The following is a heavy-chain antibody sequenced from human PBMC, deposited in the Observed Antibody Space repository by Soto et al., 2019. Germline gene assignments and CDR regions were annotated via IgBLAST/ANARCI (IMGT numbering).Heavy chain of an antibody. CDR1: GYTFTSYG. CDR2: ISAYNGNT. V-gene: IGHV1-18*01. D-gene: IGHD2-15*01. CDR3: ARETVMVAATQYYFDY. Sequence: ASVKVSCKASGYTFTSYGISWVRQAPGQGLEWMGWISAYNGNTNYAQKLQGRVTMTTDTSTSTAYMELRSLRSDDTAVYYCARETVMVAATQYYFDYWGQGTLVTVSS. J-gene: IGHJ4*02.